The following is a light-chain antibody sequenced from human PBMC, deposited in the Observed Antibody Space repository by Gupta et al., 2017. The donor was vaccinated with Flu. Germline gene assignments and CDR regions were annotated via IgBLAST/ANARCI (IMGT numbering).Light chain of an antibody. CDR3: QQSYSTLGT. CDR2: AAS. J-gene: IGKJ1*01. CDR1: QSISSY. Sequence: DIQMTQSPSSLSASVTCRASQSISSYLNWYQQKPGKAPKLLIYAASSLQSGVPSRFSGSGSGTDFTLTISSLQPEDFATYYCQQSYSTLGTFGQGTKVEIK. V-gene: IGKV1-39*01.